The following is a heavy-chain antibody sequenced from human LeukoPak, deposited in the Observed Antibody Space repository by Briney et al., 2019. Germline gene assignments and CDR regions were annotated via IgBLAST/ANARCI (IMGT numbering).Heavy chain of an antibody. Sequence: GGSLRLSCAASGFTFSNAWMRWVRQAPGKGLEWVGRIKSKTDGGTTDYTAPVKGRFTISRDDSKNTLYLQMNSLKTEDTAVYYCTTGPFDYYGSASYLANGMDVWGQGTTVTVSS. CDR2: IKSKTDGGTT. CDR3: TTGPFDYYGSASYLANGMDV. J-gene: IGHJ6*02. D-gene: IGHD3-10*01. CDR1: GFTFSNAW. V-gene: IGHV3-15*01.